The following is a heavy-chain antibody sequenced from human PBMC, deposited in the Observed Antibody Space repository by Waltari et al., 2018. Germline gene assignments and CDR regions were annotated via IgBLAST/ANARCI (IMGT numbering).Heavy chain of an antibody. D-gene: IGHD3-3*01. CDR3: ARDKAYDFWSGYYDFSADSFYYYGMDV. Sequence: EVQLVESGGGLVQPGGSLRLSCAASGFTVSSNYMSWVRQAPGKGLEWVSVIYSGGSTYYADSVKGRFTSSRDNSKNTLYLQMNSLRAEDTAVYYCARDKAYDFWSGYYDFSADSFYYYGMDVWGQGTTVTVSS. V-gene: IGHV3-66*02. CDR2: IYSGGST. J-gene: IGHJ6*02. CDR1: GFTVSSNY.